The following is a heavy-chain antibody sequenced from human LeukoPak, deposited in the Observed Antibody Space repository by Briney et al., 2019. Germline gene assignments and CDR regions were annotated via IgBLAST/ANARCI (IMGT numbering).Heavy chain of an antibody. Sequence: SETLSLTRTISGGSISSSSYYWGWILQPPGKGLEWIGSIYYSGSTYYNPSLKSRVTISVDTSKNQFSLKLSSVTAADTAVYYCARHTTMVRGVIGSSDYWGQGTLVTVSS. J-gene: IGHJ4*02. CDR3: ARHTTMVRGVIGSSDY. CDR1: GGSISSSSYY. V-gene: IGHV4-39*01. D-gene: IGHD3-10*01. CDR2: IYYSGST.